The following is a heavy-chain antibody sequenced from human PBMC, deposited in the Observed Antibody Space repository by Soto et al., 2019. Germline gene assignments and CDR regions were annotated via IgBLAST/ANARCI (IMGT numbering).Heavy chain of an antibody. J-gene: IGHJ4*02. CDR2: IDSRGRTL. Sequence: PVESLRLSCAASGFTFSDYSMSWIRQAPGKGLEWLAFIDSRGRTLSYADSVKGRFTISRDNAKNSLYLQMHSLRADDTAVYYCARQAARNYIDSWGQGDVVTVSS. CDR1: GFTFSDYS. CDR3: ARQAARNYIDS. D-gene: IGHD6-6*01. V-gene: IGHV3-11*01.